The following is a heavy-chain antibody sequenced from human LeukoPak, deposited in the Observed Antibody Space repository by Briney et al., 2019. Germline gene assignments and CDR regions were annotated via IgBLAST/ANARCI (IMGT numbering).Heavy chain of an antibody. V-gene: IGHV4-39*07. CDR1: GGSIGSSSYY. D-gene: IGHD4-17*01. Sequence: PSETLSLTCTVSGGSIGSSSYYWGWIRQPPGKGLEWIGSIYYSGSTYYNPSLKSRVTISVDTSKNQFSLKLSSVTAADTAVYYCARSRPTVTNRRGINWFDPWGQGTLVTVSS. CDR3: ARSRPTVTNRRGINWFDP. J-gene: IGHJ5*02. CDR2: IYYSGST.